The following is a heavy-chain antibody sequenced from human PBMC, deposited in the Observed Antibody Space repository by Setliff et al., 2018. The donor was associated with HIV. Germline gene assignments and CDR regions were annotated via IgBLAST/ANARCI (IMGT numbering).Heavy chain of an antibody. V-gene: IGHV1-69*13. J-gene: IGHJ6*03. D-gene: IGHD1-26*01. Sequence: GASVKVSCKASGDTFKGYAFPWVRQAPGQGLEWMGDFLAVLRTPTHAERFQDRLTITADESTSTAYMEWRDRRPEDTAVYFCASQLIASTYQGAFYYFLHVGGKGTTFTVSS. CDR1: GDTFKGYA. CDR2: FLAVLRTP. CDR3: ASQLIASTYQGAFYYFLHV.